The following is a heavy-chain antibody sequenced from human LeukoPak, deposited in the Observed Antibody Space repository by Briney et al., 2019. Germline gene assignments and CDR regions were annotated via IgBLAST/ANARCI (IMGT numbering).Heavy chain of an antibody. J-gene: IGHJ4*02. CDR2: ISYDGSNK. Sequence: GRSLRLSCAASGFTFSSYGMHWVRQAPGKGLEWVAVISYDGSNKYYADSVKDRFTISRDNSKNTLYLQMNSLRAEDTAVYYCAKDQVGATDYWGQGTLVTVSS. V-gene: IGHV3-30*18. CDR1: GFTFSSYG. CDR3: AKDQVGATDY. D-gene: IGHD1-26*01.